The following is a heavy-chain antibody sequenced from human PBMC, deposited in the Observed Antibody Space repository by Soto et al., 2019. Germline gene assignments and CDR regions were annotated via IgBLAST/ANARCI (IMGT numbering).Heavy chain of an antibody. J-gene: IGHJ3*02. CDR2: IIPILGIA. CDR1: GGTFSSYT. CDR3: AKDRYGYDEPHDAFDI. V-gene: IGHV1-69*08. D-gene: IGHD3-3*01. Sequence: QVQLVQSGAEVKKPGSSVKVSCKASGGTFSSYTISWVRQAPGQGLEWMGRIIPILGIANYAQKFQGRVKITADKSTSTADMELSSLRSEDTAVYYCAKDRYGYDEPHDAFDIWGQGTMVTVSS.